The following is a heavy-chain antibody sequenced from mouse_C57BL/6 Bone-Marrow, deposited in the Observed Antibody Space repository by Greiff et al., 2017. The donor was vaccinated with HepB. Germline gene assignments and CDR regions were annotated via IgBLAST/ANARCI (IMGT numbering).Heavy chain of an antibody. J-gene: IGHJ1*03. V-gene: IGHV2-5*01. Sequence: VQRVESGPGLVQPSQSLSITCTVSGFSLTSYGVHWVRQSPGKGLEWLGVIWRGGSTDYNAAFMSRLSITKDNSKSQVFFKMNSLQADDTAIYYCAKRNYYGSSSYFDVWGTGTTVTVSS. D-gene: IGHD1-1*01. CDR3: AKRNYYGSSSYFDV. CDR1: GFSLTSYG. CDR2: IWRGGST.